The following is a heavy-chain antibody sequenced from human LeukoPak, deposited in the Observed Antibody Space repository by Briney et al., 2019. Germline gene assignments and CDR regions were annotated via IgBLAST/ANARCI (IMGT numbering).Heavy chain of an antibody. CDR2: VYYSGST. J-gene: IGHJ6*02. CDR3: ARGHPSTSLYYYYGMDV. V-gene: IGHV4-59*01. CDR1: GGSISSYY. D-gene: IGHD2-2*01. Sequence: SETLSLTCTVSGGSISSYYWSWIRQPPGKGLEWIGYVYYSGSTNYNPSLKSRVTISVDTSKNQFSLKLSSVTAADTAVYYCARGHPSTSLYYYYGMDVWGQGTTVTVSS.